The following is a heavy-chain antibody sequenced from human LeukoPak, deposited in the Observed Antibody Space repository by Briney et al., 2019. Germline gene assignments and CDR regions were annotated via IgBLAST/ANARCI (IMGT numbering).Heavy chain of an antibody. J-gene: IGHJ4*02. CDR1: GYTFTSYG. D-gene: IGHD6-19*01. CDR2: ISAYNGNT. V-gene: IGHV1-18*01. Sequence: ASVKVSCKASGYTFTSYGISWVRQAPGQGLEWMGWISAYNGNTNYAQKLQDRVTMTTDTSTSTAYMELSSLRSEDTAVYYCASVGGSSGWLVYWGQGTLVTVSS. CDR3: ASVGGSSGWLVY.